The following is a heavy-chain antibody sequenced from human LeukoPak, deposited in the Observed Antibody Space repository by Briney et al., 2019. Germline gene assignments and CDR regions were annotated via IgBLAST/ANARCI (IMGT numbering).Heavy chain of an antibody. V-gene: IGHV4-30-2*01. D-gene: IGHD6-13*01. J-gene: IGHJ5*02. Sequence: SETLSRTCTVSGGSISSGGYYWSWIRQPPGKGLEWIGYIYHSGSTYYNPSLKSRVTISVDRSKNQFSLKLSSVTAADTAVHYCARGGGYSSSWYWTNWFDPWGQGTLVTVSS. CDR2: IYHSGST. CDR3: ARGGGYSSSWYWTNWFDP. CDR1: GGSISSGGYY.